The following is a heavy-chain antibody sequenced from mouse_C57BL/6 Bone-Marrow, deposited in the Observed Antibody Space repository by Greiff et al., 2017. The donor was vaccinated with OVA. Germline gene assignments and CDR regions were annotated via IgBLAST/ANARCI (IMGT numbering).Heavy chain of an antibody. V-gene: IGHV5-17*01. CDR3: ARSSAGDAMDY. J-gene: IGHJ4*01. Sequence: EVMLVESGGGLVKPGGSLKLSCAASGFTFSDYGMHWVRQAPEKGLEWVAYISSGSSTIYYADTVKGRFTISRDNAKNTLFLQMTSLRSEDTAMYYCARSSAGDAMDYWGQGTSVTVSS. CDR1: GFTFSDYG. CDR2: ISSGSSTI. D-gene: IGHD4-1*01.